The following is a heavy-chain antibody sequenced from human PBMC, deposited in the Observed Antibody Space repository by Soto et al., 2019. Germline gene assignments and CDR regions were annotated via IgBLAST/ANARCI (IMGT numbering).Heavy chain of an antibody. J-gene: IGHJ4*02. D-gene: IGHD3-22*01. CDR3: ARDGVVARMGY. V-gene: IGHV1-3*05. CDR2: INAGNGNT. CDR1: GYTFSSYA. Sequence: QVRLVQSGAEEKKPGASVKVSCKASGYTFSSYAMHWVRQAPGQRLEWMGWINAGNGNTKYSQKFQGRVTITRDTSASTAYMELSSLRSEDTAVYYCARDGVVARMGYWGQGTLVTVSS.